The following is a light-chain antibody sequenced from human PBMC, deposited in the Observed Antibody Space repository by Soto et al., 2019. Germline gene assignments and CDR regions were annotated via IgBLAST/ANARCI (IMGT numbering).Light chain of an antibody. J-gene: IGLJ2*01. CDR3: SSYTSSSTVI. V-gene: IGLV2-14*01. CDR1: SSDVGGFNY. CDR2: EVS. Sequence: QSALTQPASVSGSPGQSITISCTGTSSDVGGFNYVSWYQQHPGKAPKLIIYEVSNRPSGVSNRFSGSKSGNTASLTISGLQAADEGDYYCSSYTSSSTVIFGGGTKLTVL.